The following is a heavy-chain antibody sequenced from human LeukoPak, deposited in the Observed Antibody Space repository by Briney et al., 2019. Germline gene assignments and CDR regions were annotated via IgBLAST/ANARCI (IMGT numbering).Heavy chain of an antibody. CDR1: GGSISSGSYY. CDR3: ASLSNTIAARLAFDI. V-gene: IGHV4-61*09. J-gene: IGHJ3*02. D-gene: IGHD6-6*01. Sequence: PSQTLSLTCTVSGGSISSGSYYWSWIRQPAGKGLEWIGEINHSGSTNYNPSLKSRVTISVDKSKNQFSLKLSSVTAADTAVYYCASLSNTIAARLAFDIWGQGTMVTVSS. CDR2: INHSGST.